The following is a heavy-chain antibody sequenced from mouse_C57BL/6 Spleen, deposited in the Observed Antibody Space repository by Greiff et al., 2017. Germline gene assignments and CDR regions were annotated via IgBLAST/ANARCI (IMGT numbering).Heavy chain of an antibody. V-gene: IGHV3-6*01. Sequence: EVKLQESGPGLVKPSQSLSLTCSVTGYSITSGYYWNWIRQFPGNKLEWMGYISYDGSNNYNPSLKNRISITRDTSKNQFFLKLNSVTTEDTATYYCARATTVVAGDYFDYWGQGTTLTVSS. CDR1: GYSITSGYY. J-gene: IGHJ2*01. CDR2: ISYDGSN. D-gene: IGHD1-1*01. CDR3: ARATTVVAGDYFDY.